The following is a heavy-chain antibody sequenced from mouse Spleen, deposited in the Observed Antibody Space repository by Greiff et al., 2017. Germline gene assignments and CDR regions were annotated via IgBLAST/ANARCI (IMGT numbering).Heavy chain of an antibody. V-gene: IGHV14-3*02. CDR2: IDPANGNT. CDR3: ARITRGYFDY. Sequence: VQLQQSGAELVKPGASVKLSCTASGFNIQDTYMHWVKQRPEQGLEWIGRIDPANGNTKYDPKFQGKATITADTSSNTAYLQLSSLTSEDTAVYYCARITRGYFDYWGQGTTLTVSS. D-gene: IGHD1-1*01. CDR1: GFNIQDTY. J-gene: IGHJ2*01.